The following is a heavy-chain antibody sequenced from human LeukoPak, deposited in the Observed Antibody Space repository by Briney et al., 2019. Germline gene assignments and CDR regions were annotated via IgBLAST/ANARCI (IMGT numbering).Heavy chain of an antibody. J-gene: IGHJ4*02. V-gene: IGHV3-21*01. CDR1: GFTFSSYS. Sequence: GGSLRLSCAASGFTFSSYSMNWVRQAPGKGLEWVSSISSSSSYIYYADSVKGRFTISRDNAKNSLYLQMNSLRAEDTAVYYCATYRGYSYGYNDYWGQGTLVTVSS. CDR3: ATYRGYSYGYNDY. D-gene: IGHD5-18*01. CDR2: ISSSSSYI.